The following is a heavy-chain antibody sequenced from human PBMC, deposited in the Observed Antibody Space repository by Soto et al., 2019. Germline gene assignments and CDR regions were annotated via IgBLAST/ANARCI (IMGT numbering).Heavy chain of an antibody. Sequence: SETLSLTCAVYGGSFSGYYWSLIRQPPGKGLEWIGEINHSGGPNYNPSLKSRVTISVDTYKNQFSMKLSSVSAAETAVYYCERGGYDFWSGYPPRYWGQGNLVTVSS. CDR3: ERGGYDFWSGYPPRY. CDR2: INHSGGP. V-gene: IGHV4-34*01. J-gene: IGHJ4*02. D-gene: IGHD3-3*01. CDR1: GGSFSGYY.